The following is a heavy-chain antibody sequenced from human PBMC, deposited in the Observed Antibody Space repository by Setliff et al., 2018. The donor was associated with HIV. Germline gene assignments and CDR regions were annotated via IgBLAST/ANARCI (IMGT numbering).Heavy chain of an antibody. CDR3: ARNQSLVGTGLIDQ. J-gene: IGHJ4*02. CDR2: ISWDGSST. Sequence: GGSLRLSCVASGFTFSNYAMSWVRQAPGKGLEWVSLISWDGSSTYYADSVKGRFTISRDNSKDSVFLQMGSLGAEDTAIYYCARNQSLVGTGLIDQWGQRTLVTVSS. CDR1: GFTFSNYA. D-gene: IGHD6-13*01. V-gene: IGHV3-43*02.